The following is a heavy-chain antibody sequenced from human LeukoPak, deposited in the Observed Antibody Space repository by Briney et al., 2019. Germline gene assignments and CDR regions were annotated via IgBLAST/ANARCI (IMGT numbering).Heavy chain of an antibody. V-gene: IGHV3-23*01. CDR2: ISSRGGTT. J-gene: IGHJ3*01. Sequence: GGSLRLSCGGSGFDFRSYGMSWVRQAPGKGFEWVSDISSRGGTTHYADSVKGRFTISRDNSRGTVFLQMNNLRVDDTAVYYCVKDRLYLRRLDGVPAAFDVWGQGTLVTVSS. D-gene: IGHD2-2*01. CDR3: VKDRLYLRRLDGVPAAFDV. CDR1: GFDFRSYG.